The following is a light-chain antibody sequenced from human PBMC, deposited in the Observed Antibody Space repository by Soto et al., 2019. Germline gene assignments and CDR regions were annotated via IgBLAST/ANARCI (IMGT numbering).Light chain of an antibody. Sequence: ALRMTQSPSSLSASTGDRVTITCRASQGISSYLAWYQQKPVKAPKLLIYAASTLQSGVPSRFSGSGSGTEFTLTISSLQADDFASDYSQQYNIYSGTFGQVTNV. V-gene: IGKV1-8*01. CDR2: AAS. CDR3: QQYNIYSGT. CDR1: QGISSY. J-gene: IGKJ1*01.